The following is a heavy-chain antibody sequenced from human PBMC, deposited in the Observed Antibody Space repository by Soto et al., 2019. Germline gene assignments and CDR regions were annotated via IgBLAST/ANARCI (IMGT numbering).Heavy chain of an antibody. D-gene: IGHD1-26*01. Sequence: GESLKISCKGSGYSFSSFCITWVRQMPGNGLEWMGRIDPSDSYANYSPSFQGHVTFSSDKSISTAYLQWRSLKASDTATCYCGRGRVNKSDGWFRRWGRGTLVTVSS. CDR1: GYSFSSFC. V-gene: IGHV5-10-1*01. CDR3: GRGRVNKSDGWFRR. J-gene: IGHJ5*02. CDR2: IDPSDSYA.